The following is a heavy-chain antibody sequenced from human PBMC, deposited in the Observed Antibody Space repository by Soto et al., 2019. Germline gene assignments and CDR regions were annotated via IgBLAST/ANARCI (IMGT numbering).Heavy chain of an antibody. CDR3: ARHTRFGYYYYYMDV. V-gene: IGHV4-61*05. CDR1: GGSISSSSYY. CDR2: IYYSGST. D-gene: IGHD3-10*01. Sequence: SETLSLTCTVSGGSISSSSYYWGWIRQPPGKGLEWIGYIYYSGSTNYNPSLKSRVTISVDTSKNQFSLKLSSVTAADTAVYYCARHTRFGYYYYYMDVWGKGTTVTVSS. J-gene: IGHJ6*03.